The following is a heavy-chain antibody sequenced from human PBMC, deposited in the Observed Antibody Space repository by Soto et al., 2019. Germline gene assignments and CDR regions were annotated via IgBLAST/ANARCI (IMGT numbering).Heavy chain of an antibody. D-gene: IGHD6-13*01. Sequence: PSETLSLTCTVSGGSISSGGYYWSWIRQHPGKGLEWIGYIYYSGSTYYNPSLKSRVTISVDTSKNQFSLKLSSVTAADTAVYYCACLPGYSSSWPSDYYSYYYMDVWGKGTTVTVS. V-gene: IGHV4-31*03. J-gene: IGHJ6*03. CDR3: ACLPGYSSSWPSDYYSYYYMDV. CDR1: GGSISSGGYY. CDR2: IYYSGST.